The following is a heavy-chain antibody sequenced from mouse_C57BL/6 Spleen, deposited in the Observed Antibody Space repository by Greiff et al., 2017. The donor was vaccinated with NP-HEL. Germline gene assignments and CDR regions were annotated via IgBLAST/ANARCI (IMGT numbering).Heavy chain of an antibody. Sequence: DVHLVESGEGLVKPGGSLKLSCAASGFTFSSYAMSWVRQTPEKRLEWVAYISSGGDYIYYADTVKGRFTISRDNARNTLYLQMSSLKSEDTAMYYCTRAFYYDYDPYAMDYWGQGTSVTVSS. CDR1: GFTFSSYA. CDR3: TRAFYYDYDPYAMDY. V-gene: IGHV5-9-1*02. CDR2: ISSGGDYI. J-gene: IGHJ4*01. D-gene: IGHD2-4*01.